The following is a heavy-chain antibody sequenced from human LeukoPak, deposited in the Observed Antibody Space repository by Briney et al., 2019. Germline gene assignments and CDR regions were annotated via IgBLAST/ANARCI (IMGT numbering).Heavy chain of an antibody. J-gene: IGHJ3*02. CDR1: GYTFSNYN. CDR3: ARVRDGYTDAYDI. CDR2: VNPSGDST. Sequence: GASVKLSCTASGYTFSNYNIHWVRQAPGQGLEWMGIVNPSGDSTNYAQNFQGRVTMTGDTSTSTVYMELSSLRSEDTAVYYCARVRDGYTDAYDIWGQGTMVTVPS. V-gene: IGHV1-46*01. D-gene: IGHD5-24*01.